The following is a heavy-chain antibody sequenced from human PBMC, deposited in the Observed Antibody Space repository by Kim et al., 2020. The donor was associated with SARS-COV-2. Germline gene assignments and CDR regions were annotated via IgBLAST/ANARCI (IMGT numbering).Heavy chain of an antibody. CDR2: IHYTGST. CDR3: ARLGSSSWYFDY. D-gene: IGHD6-13*01. J-gene: IGHJ4*02. V-gene: IGHV4-39*01. CDR1: GGSISSSNYY. Sequence: SETLSLTCTVSGGSISSSNYYCAWIRQPPGKGLEWIGSIHYTGSTYYNPSLKSRVTISVDTSKNQFSLKLTSVTAADTAVYFCARLGSSSWYFDYWGQGT.